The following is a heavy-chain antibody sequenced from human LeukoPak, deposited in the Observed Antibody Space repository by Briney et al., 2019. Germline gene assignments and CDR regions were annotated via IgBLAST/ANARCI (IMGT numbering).Heavy chain of an antibody. CDR3: ARDACGGSCYSAAFDI. V-gene: IGHV1-18*01. D-gene: IGHD2-15*01. J-gene: IGHJ3*02. Sequence: ASVKVSCEASGYTFTSYGISWVRQAPGQGLEWMGWISAYNGNTNYAQKLQGRVTMTTDTSTSTAYMELRSLRSDDTAVYYCARDACGGSCYSAAFDIWGQGTMVTVSS. CDR1: GYTFTSYG. CDR2: ISAYNGNT.